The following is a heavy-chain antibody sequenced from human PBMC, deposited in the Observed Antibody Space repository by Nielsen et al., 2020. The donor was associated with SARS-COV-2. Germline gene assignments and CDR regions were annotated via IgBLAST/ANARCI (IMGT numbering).Heavy chain of an antibody. Sequence: GGSLRLSCAASGFTFDDYAMHWVRQAPGKGLEWVSGISWNSGSIGYADSVKGRFTISRDNAKNSLYLQMNSLRAEDTAVYYCARDVGATSLGLDYWGQGTLVTVSS. J-gene: IGHJ4*02. CDR3: ARDVGATSLGLDY. CDR2: ISWNSGSI. V-gene: IGHV3-9*01. CDR1: GFTFDDYA. D-gene: IGHD1-26*01.